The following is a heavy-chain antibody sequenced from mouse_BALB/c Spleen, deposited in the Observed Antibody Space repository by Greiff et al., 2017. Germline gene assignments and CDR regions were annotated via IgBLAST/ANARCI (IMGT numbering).Heavy chain of an antibody. D-gene: IGHD2-3*01. CDR1: GFDFSRYW. CDR3: ARRGDGYYDYYAMDY. V-gene: IGHV4-1*02. CDR2: INPDSSTI. J-gene: IGHJ4*01. Sequence: EVQLQESGGGLVQPGGSLKLSCAASGFDFSRYWMSWVRQAPGKGLEWIGEINPDSSTINYTPSLKDKFIISRDNAKNTLYLQMSKVRSEDTALYYCARRGDGYYDYYAMDYWGQGTSVTVSS.